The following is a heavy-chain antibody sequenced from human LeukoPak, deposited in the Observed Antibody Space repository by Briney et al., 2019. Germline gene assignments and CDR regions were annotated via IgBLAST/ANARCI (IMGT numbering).Heavy chain of an antibody. D-gene: IGHD3-22*01. J-gene: IGHJ2*01. V-gene: IGHV3-7*01. CDR3: ARDRDSRWDFDL. CDR2: IKQDGSET. Sequence: GGSLRLSCAASGFTFNSYSMNWVRQAPGKGLEWVASIKQDGSETYYVDSVKGRFTLSRDNAKNSLYLQMNSLRADDTAVYYCARDRDSRWDFDLWGRGTLVTVSS. CDR1: GFTFNSYS.